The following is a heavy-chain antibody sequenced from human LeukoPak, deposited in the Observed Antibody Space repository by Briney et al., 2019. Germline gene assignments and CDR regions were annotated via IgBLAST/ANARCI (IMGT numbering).Heavy chain of an antibody. CDR2: ISGSGGST. V-gene: IGHV3-23*01. CDR1: GFTFSSYA. CDR3: AKDLDLGYCSGGSCN. J-gene: IGHJ4*02. D-gene: IGHD2-15*01. Sequence: GGSLRLSCAASGFTFSSYAMSWVRQAPGKGLEWVSAISGSGGSTYYAGSVKGRFTISRDNSKNTLYLQMNSLRAEDTAVYYCAKDLDLGYCSGGSCNWGQGTLVTVSS.